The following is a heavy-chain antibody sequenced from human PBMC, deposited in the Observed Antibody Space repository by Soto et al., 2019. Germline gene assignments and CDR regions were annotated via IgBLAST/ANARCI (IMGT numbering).Heavy chain of an antibody. CDR3: AKNFRPNYDSWTGYGPTDN. J-gene: IGHJ4*02. CDR1: EFTFSNYA. Sequence: GGSLRLSCAASEFTFSNYAMSWVRQAPGKGLEWVSAISYGGGTTYYADSVKGRFSISRDNAKNSLYLQMNSLRAEDAAFYYCAKNFRPNYDSWTGYGPTDNWGQGTQVTVSS. V-gene: IGHV3-23*01. CDR2: ISYGGGTT. D-gene: IGHD3-3*01.